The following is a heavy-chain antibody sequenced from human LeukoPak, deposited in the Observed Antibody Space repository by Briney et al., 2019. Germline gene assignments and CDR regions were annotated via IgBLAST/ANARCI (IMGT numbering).Heavy chain of an antibody. J-gene: IGHJ5*02. CDR2: MYTSGST. V-gene: IGHV4-4*09. CDR1: DGSISGFY. Sequence: PSETLSLTCTVSDGSISGFYWSWIRQPPGKGLEWIGFMYTSGSTNYNPSLKSRVTISVDTSKNQFSLKLSSVTAADTAVYYCARQSHFGWFDPWGQGTLVTVSS. CDR3: ARQSHFGWFDP. D-gene: IGHD3-10*01.